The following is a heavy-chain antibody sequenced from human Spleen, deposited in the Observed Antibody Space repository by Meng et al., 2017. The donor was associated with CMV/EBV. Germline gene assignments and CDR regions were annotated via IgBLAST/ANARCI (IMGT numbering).Heavy chain of an antibody. J-gene: IGHJ6*02. D-gene: IGHD2-2*01. CDR1: GGSISSYY. V-gene: IGHV4-59*01. CDR3: ARDTRYCSSTSCYGPYYYYGMDV. Sequence: GSLRLSCTVSGGSISSYYWSWIRQPPGKGLEWIGYIYYSGSTNYNPSLKSLVTISVDTSKNQFSLKLSSVTAADTAVYYCARDTRYCSSTSCYGPYYYYGMDVWGQGTTVTVSS. CDR2: IYYSGST.